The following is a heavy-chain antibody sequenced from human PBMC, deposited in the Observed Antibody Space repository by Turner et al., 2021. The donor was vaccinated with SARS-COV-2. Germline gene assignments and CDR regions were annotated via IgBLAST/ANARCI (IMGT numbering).Heavy chain of an antibody. J-gene: IGHJ4*02. V-gene: IGHV3-7*03. CDR3: ARLHTSSWYFDY. D-gene: IGHD6-13*01. CDR2: IKQDGSEK. CDR1: GFTFSSYW. Sequence: EVQRVASGRCLVEPAVSLRLSCAASGFTFSSYWMRWVRQAPGKGLEWVANIKQDGSEKYYVDSVKGRFTISRDNAKKSLYLQMNSLRAEDTAVYYCARLHTSSWYFDYWGQGNMVTVSS.